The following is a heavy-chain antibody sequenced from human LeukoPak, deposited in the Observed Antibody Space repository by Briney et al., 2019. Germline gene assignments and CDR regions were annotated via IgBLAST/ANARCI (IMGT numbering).Heavy chain of an antibody. CDR1: GGSISSYY. CDR3: AGDTYYYDSSGYYPLGY. CDR2: IYYSGST. D-gene: IGHD3-22*01. J-gene: IGHJ4*02. Sequence: PSETLSLTCTVSGGSISSYYWSWIRQPPGKGLEWIGYIYYSGSTNYNPSLKSRVTISVDTSKNQFSLKLSSVTAVDTAVYYCAGDTYYYDSSGYYPLGYWGQGTLVTVSS. V-gene: IGHV4-59*01.